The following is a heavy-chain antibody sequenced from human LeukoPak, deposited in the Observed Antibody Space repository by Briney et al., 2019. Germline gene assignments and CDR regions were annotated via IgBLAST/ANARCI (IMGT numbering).Heavy chain of an antibody. V-gene: IGHV1-69*06. Sequence: SVKVSCKASGGTFSSYAISWVPQAPGRGVEWMGGIIPIFGTTNYAQNFQKGVTITADKSASTAYMELSSLRSEDTAVYYRARVVGLTEYRSSWYSGYYYYMDVWGKGTTVTVSS. J-gene: IGHJ6*03. CDR2: IIPIFGTT. CDR1: GGTFSSYA. CDR3: ARVVGLTEYRSSWYSGYYYYMDV. D-gene: IGHD6-13*01.